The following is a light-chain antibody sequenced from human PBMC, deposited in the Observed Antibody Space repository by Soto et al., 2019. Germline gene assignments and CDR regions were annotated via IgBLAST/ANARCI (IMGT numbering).Light chain of an antibody. Sequence: DIQMTQSPSSLSASVGDRVTITCRASQSISSYLNWYQQKPGKAPKLLIYAASSLQSGVPSRFRHSVSGTEFTHHISSMQPDDFVTYYCQQSYSTPLLTFGGGTKVESK. CDR3: QQSYSTPLLT. V-gene: IGKV1-39*01. CDR2: AAS. J-gene: IGKJ4*01. CDR1: QSISSY.